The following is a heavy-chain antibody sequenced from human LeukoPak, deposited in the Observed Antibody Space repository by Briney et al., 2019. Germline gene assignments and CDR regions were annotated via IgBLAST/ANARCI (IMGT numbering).Heavy chain of an antibody. CDR3: ARRSKAVAGLAFDI. Sequence: PSETLSLTCAVYDGSFSGYSWSWIRQPPGKGLEWIGEINHSGSTNYNPSLKSRVTISLDTSKNQLSLRLSSVTAADTAVYYCARRSKAVAGLAFDIWGRGTMVTVSS. D-gene: IGHD6-19*01. CDR2: INHSGST. V-gene: IGHV4-34*01. J-gene: IGHJ3*02. CDR1: DGSFSGYS.